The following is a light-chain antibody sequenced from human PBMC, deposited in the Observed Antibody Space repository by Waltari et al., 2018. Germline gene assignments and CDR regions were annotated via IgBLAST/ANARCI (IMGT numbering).Light chain of an antibody. Sequence: QSVLTQPPSVSGAPGQRVTISCTGSSSNIGAGYDVHWYQQLPRPAPKLLIYGNSKRPSGVPDRFSGSKSGTSASPAITGLQAEDEADYYCQSYDSSLSGYVVFGGGTKLTVL. CDR1: SSNIGAGYD. V-gene: IGLV1-40*01. J-gene: IGLJ2*01. CDR2: GNS. CDR3: QSYDSSLSGYVV.